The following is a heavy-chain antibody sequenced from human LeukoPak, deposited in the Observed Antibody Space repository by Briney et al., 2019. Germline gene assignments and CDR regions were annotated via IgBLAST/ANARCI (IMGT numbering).Heavy chain of an antibody. J-gene: IGHJ4*02. Sequence: ASVRVSCKASGYTFTGYYMHWVRQAPGQGLEWMGWINPNSGGTNYAQKFQGRVTMTRDASISTAYMELSRLRSDDTAVYYCATLPEGSWLQSDYWGQGTLVTISS. V-gene: IGHV1-2*02. CDR3: ATLPEGSWLQSDY. CDR2: INPNSGGT. D-gene: IGHD5-24*01. CDR1: GYTFTGYY.